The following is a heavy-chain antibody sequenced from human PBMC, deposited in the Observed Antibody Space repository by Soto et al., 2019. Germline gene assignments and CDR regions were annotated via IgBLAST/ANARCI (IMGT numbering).Heavy chain of an antibody. V-gene: IGHV3-74*01. D-gene: IGHD6-19*01. CDR3: ARGGLEPVAY. CDR1: GFSFSTFW. CDR2: INPEETTT. Sequence: EVQLVESGGDLVQPGGSLRLSCAASGFSFSTFWMHWVRQAPGKGLVWVSRINPEETTTTYADSVRGRFTISRDNAKNTLYLQRNSLRADDTAVYYCARGGLEPVAYWGQGPLVTVFS. J-gene: IGHJ4*02.